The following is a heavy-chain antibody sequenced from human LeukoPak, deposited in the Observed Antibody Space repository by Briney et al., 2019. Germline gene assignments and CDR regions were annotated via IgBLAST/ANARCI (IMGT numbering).Heavy chain of an antibody. J-gene: IGHJ3*02. V-gene: IGHV1-18*01. CDR1: GGTFSSYG. CDR3: ARAYTTGTTSSFDI. Sequence: GASVKVSCKASGGTFSSYGISWVRQAPGQGLEWMGWISAYNGNTNYAQKLQGRVTMTTDTSTSTAYMELRSLRSDDTAVYYCARAYTTGTTSSFDIWGQGTMVTVSS. CDR2: ISAYNGNT. D-gene: IGHD1-1*01.